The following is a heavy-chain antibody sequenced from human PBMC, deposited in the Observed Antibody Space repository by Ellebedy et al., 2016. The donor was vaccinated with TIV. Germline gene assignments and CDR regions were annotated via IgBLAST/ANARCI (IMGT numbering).Heavy chain of an antibody. CDR3: ARSSGWDRFDY. CDR2: IYYSGST. Sequence: MPSETLSLTCTVSGGSISSYYWSWIRHPPGKGLEWIGYIYYSGSTNYNPSLKSRVTIAVDTSKKQISLKLSSVTAADTAVYYCARSSGWDRFDYWGQGTLVTVSS. J-gene: IGHJ4*02. D-gene: IGHD6-19*01. V-gene: IGHV4-59*01. CDR1: GGSISSYY.